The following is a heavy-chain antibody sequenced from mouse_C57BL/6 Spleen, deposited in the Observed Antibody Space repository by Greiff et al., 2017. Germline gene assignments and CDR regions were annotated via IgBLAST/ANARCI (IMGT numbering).Heavy chain of an antibody. CDR2: IHPNSGST. V-gene: IGHV1-64*01. CDR1: GYTFTSYW. Sequence: VQLQQPGAELVKPGASVKLSCKASGYTFTSYWMHWVKQRPGQGLEWIGMIHPNSGSTNYNEKFKSKATLTVDKSSSTAYMQLSSLTSEDSAVYYCASMNYDNDGLAYWGKGTVVTVSA. J-gene: IGHJ3*01. CDR3: ASMNYDNDGLAY. D-gene: IGHD2-4*01.